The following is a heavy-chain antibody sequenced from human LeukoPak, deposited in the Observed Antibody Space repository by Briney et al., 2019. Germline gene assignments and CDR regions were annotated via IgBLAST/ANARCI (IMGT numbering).Heavy chain of an antibody. Sequence: ASVKVSCKASGYTFTSYDINWVRQATGQGLEWMGWMNPNSGNTGYAQKFQGRVTMTRNTSLSTAYMELSSLRSEDTAVYYCARSMVRGAPNWFAPWGQGTLVTVPS. CDR2: MNPNSGNT. V-gene: IGHV1-8*01. CDR3: ARSMVRGAPNWFAP. D-gene: IGHD3-10*01. CDR1: GYTFTSYD. J-gene: IGHJ5*02.